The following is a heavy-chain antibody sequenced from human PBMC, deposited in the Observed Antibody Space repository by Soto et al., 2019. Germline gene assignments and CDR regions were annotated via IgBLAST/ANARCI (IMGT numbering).Heavy chain of an antibody. V-gene: IGHV3-64D*06. Sequence: EVQLVQSGGGLVQPGGSLRLSCSASGFDFSNYAMHWVRQTPEKGLQYISAINDVGDTIYYTHSVEGRFTIARDNSKNTLYLQMTSLRPEDTAVYHCVKGRCRDNTCYTVPLDFWGQGALVTVSS. CDR1: GFDFSNYA. J-gene: IGHJ4*02. CDR3: VKGRCRDNTCYTVPLDF. D-gene: IGHD2-2*02. CDR2: INDVGDTI.